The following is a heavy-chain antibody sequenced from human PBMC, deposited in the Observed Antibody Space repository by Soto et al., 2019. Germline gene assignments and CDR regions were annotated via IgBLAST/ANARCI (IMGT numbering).Heavy chain of an antibody. D-gene: IGHD1-1*01. CDR2: ASYTSKWFN. J-gene: IGHJ6*02. Sequence: SQTLSLTCAISGDSVARNSAAWNWIRQSPSRGLEWLGRASYTSKWFNEYAVSVKSRMTINPDTFKNQVTLQLNSVTPEDSAVYYCARGQHHQYAMDVWGQGNTVTGS. V-gene: IGHV6-1*01. CDR3: ARGQHHQYAMDV. CDR1: GDSVARNSAA.